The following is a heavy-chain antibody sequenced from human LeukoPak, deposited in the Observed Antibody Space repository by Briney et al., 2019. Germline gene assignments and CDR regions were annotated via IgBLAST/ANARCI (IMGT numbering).Heavy chain of an antibody. J-gene: IGHJ2*01. Sequence: ASVKVSCKVSGYTLTELSMHWVRQAPGQGLEWMGIINPSGGSTSYAQKFQGRVTMTRDTSTSTVYMELSSLRSEDTAVYYCARDSYCSSTSCYYSPRNWYFDLWGRGTLVTVSS. CDR3: ARDSYCSSTSCYYSPRNWYFDL. CDR2: INPSGGST. D-gene: IGHD2-2*01. CDR1: GYTLTELS. V-gene: IGHV1-46*01.